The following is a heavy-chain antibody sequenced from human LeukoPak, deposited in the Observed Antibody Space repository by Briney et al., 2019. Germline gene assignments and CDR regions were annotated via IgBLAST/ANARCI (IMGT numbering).Heavy chain of an antibody. Sequence: PSETLSLTCTVSGGSISSSSYYWGWIRQPPGKGLEWIGSIYYSGSTYYNPSLKSRVTISVDTSKNQFSLKLSSVTAADTAAYYCARHPFLEWLLFTWGQGTLVTVSS. CDR2: IYYSGST. D-gene: IGHD3-3*01. CDR1: GGSISSSSYY. CDR3: ARHPFLEWLLFT. J-gene: IGHJ5*02. V-gene: IGHV4-39*01.